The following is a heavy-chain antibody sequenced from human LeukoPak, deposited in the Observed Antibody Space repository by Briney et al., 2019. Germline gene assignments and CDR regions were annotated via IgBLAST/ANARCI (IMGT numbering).Heavy chain of an antibody. CDR3: VRGAVGTGVWFDP. Sequence: QPGGSLRLSCAASGFTFSGYWMHWVRQAPGKGLEWVSRINIDGATTNYADSVKGRFTISRDNAKNTLHLQMNSLRADDTAVYYCVRGAVGTGVWFDPWGQGTLVTVSS. D-gene: IGHD1-26*01. CDR1: GFTFSGYW. CDR2: INIDGATT. J-gene: IGHJ5*02. V-gene: IGHV3-74*01.